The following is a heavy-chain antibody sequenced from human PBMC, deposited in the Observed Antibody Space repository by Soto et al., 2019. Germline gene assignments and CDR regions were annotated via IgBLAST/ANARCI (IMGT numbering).Heavy chain of an antibody. CDR3: ARLSGSSSMIDY. Sequence: QLQLQESGPGLVKPSETLSLTCTVSGGSISSSSYYWGWIRQPPGKGLEWIGSIYYSGSTYYNPSLKSRVTISVETSKNQFSLKLSSVTAADTAEYYCARLSGSSSMIDYWGQGTLVTVSS. V-gene: IGHV4-39*01. D-gene: IGHD6-6*01. CDR1: GGSISSSSYY. CDR2: IYYSGST. J-gene: IGHJ4*02.